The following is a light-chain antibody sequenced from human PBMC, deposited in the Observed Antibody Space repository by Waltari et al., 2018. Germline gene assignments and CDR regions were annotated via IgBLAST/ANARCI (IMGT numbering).Light chain of an antibody. V-gene: IGLV1-47*01. J-gene: IGLJ3*02. Sequence: QSVLTQPPSASGTPGQKVTISCNGRSSNIGSTYVYWYQHFPGTAPKLLIYKNNQRPSGVPDRFSDSKSGTSASLAINGLRSEDEADYYCAAWDDSLSGLVLGGGTKVTVL. CDR1: SSNIGSTY. CDR3: AAWDDSLSGLV. CDR2: KNN.